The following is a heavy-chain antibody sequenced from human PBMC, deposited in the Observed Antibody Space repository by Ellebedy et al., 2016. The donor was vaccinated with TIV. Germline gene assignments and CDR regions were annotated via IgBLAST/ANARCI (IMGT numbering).Heavy chain of an antibody. D-gene: IGHD5-24*01. V-gene: IGHV3-7*03. CDR1: GFTLNNYW. J-gene: IGHJ4*02. Sequence: GGSLRLSCTASGFTLNNYWMTWVRQAPGKGLEWVANTKEDGSVQYYLGSVKGRFTISRDNTKNSLYLQMTSLRAEDTAIYYCVRGIAMADSHWGQGTQVTVSS. CDR2: TKEDGSVQ. CDR3: VRGIAMADSH.